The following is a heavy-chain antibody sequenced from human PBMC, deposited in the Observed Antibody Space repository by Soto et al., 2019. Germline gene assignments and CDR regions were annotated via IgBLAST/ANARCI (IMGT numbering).Heavy chain of an antibody. Sequence: PSETLSLTCTVSGGSITNYLWSWIRQSPGKGLEWIGYIYYSGTTNYNPSLMSRVTISVDTSKNHFSLKLTSVTAADTAVYYCARVYGLGSLTNWFDPWGRGTLVTVS. CDR2: IYYSGTT. CDR1: GGSITNYL. CDR3: ARVYGLGSLTNWFDP. D-gene: IGHD3-10*01. J-gene: IGHJ5*02. V-gene: IGHV4-59*01.